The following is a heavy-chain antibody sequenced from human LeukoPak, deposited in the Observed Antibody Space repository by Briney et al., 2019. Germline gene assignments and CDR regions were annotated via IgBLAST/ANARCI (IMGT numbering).Heavy chain of an antibody. D-gene: IGHD6-13*01. Sequence: ASVKVSCKASGYTFTGYYMHWVRQAPGQGLEWMGWINPNSGGTNYAQKFQGWVTMTRDTSISTAYMELSRLRSDDTAVYYCASSSSSWYGLGFDYWGQGTLVTVSS. CDR2: INPNSGGT. J-gene: IGHJ4*02. CDR3: ASSSSSWYGLGFDY. CDR1: GYTFTGYY. V-gene: IGHV1-2*04.